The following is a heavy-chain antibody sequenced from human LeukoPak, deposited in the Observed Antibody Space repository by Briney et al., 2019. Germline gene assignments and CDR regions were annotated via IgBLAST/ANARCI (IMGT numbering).Heavy chain of an antibody. CDR2: IYYSGST. CDR1: GCSISSYY. D-gene: IGHD2-15*01. J-gene: IGHJ4*02. CDR3: AELERGDSFDY. Sequence: SETLSFTCTVSGCSISSYYWSWIRQPPGKRLEWLGYIYYSGSTNYNSSLKSRVTISVDTSKNQFSLKLSSVTAADTAVYYCAELERGDSFDYWGQGTLVTVSS. V-gene: IGHV4-59*08.